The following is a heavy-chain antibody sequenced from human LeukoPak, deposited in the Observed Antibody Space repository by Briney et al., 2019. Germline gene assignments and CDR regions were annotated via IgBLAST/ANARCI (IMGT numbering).Heavy chain of an antibody. CDR1: GGSVSSGSYY. CDR3: ARTPYGSGSYNY. D-gene: IGHD3-10*01. Sequence: SETLSLACTVSGGSVSSGSYYWSWIRQPPGKGLEWVGCIFYSGSTNYNPSLKSRVTISVDTSKNQFSLKLSSVTAADTAVYYCARTPYGSGSYNYWGQGTLVTVSS. CDR2: IFYSGST. V-gene: IGHV4-61*01. J-gene: IGHJ4*02.